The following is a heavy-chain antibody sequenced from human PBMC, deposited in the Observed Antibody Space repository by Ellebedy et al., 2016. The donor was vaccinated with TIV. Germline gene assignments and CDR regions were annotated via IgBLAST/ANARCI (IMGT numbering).Heavy chain of an antibody. CDR1: GFTFSSYA. V-gene: IGHV3-30*03. Sequence: PGGSLRLSCAASGFTFSSYALHWVRQAPGKGLEWVAVISYDGSNEYYADSVKGRFTISRDNSKSTMSLQMNSLRVEDTAVYYCARDGAIYCSSSSCYGWFDSWGQGTLVTVSS. J-gene: IGHJ5*01. CDR2: ISYDGSNE. D-gene: IGHD2-2*01. CDR3: ARDGAIYCSSSSCYGWFDS.